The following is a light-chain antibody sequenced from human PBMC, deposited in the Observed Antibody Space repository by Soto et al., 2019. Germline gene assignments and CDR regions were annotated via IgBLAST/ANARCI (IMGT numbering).Light chain of an antibody. J-gene: IGKJ2*01. CDR1: QNLLFSSNNKNS. Sequence: DVVMTQSPDSLAVSLGERAAINCKSSQNLLFSSNNKNSLAWYQQKPGQPPKLLIYWASTRESGAPDRFSGSGSGTDFTLTISRLQAEDVAVYYCQQYHTTPNTFGQGTKVEIK. CDR2: WAS. CDR3: QQYHTTPNT. V-gene: IGKV4-1*01.